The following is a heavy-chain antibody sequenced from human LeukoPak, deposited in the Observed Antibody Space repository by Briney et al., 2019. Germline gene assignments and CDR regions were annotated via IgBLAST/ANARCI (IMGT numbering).Heavy chain of an antibody. J-gene: IGHJ5*02. V-gene: IGHV4-39*07. D-gene: IGHD3-10*01. CDR3: ARLLWFGEPHNWFDP. CDR1: GGSISSSSYY. Sequence: TSETLSLTCTVSGGSISSSSYYWGWIRQPPGKGLEWIGNIYYSGSTYYNPSLKSRITISVDTSKNQFSLKLSSVTAADTAVYYCARLLWFGEPHNWFDPWGQGTLVTVSS. CDR2: IYYSGST.